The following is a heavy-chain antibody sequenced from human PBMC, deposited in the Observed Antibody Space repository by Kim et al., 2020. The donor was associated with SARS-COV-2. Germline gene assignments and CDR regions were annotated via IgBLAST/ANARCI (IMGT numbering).Heavy chain of an antibody. CDR1: GFTVTNNY. CDR3: ARYNWDDNYFDY. V-gene: IGHV3-53*01. D-gene: IGHD1-20*01. J-gene: IGHJ4*02. CDR2: IYSGGTT. Sequence: GGSLRLSCAASGFTVTNNYMIWVRQAPGKGLEWVSVIYSGGTTDYIDAVKGRFTISRDNSKNTLYLQMNSLRAEDTAVYYCARYNWDDNYFDYWGQGTLVTVSS.